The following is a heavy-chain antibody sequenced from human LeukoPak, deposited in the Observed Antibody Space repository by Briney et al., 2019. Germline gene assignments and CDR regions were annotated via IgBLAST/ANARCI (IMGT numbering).Heavy chain of an antibody. D-gene: IGHD2-15*01. Sequence: PSETLSLTCAVYGGSFSGYYWSWIRQPPGKGLEWIGEINHSGSTNYNPSLKSRVTISVDTSKNQFSLKLSSVTAADTAVYYCASEDPSGGQIDYWGQGTLVTVSS. CDR3: ASEDPSGGQIDY. CDR1: GGSFSGYY. CDR2: INHSGST. J-gene: IGHJ4*02. V-gene: IGHV4-34*01.